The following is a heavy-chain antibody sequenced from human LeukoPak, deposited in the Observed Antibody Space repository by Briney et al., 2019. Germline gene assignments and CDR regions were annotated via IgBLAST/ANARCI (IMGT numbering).Heavy chain of an antibody. CDR2: IIPIFGTA. V-gene: IGHV1-69*13. CDR3: ARANWGSSAFDI. Sequence: ASVKVSCKASGGTFSSYAISWVRQAPGQGLEWMGGIIPIFGTANYAQKFQGRVTITADESTSTAYMELSSLRSEDTAVYYCARANWGSSAFDIWCQGTMVTVSS. CDR1: GGTFSSYA. J-gene: IGHJ3*02. D-gene: IGHD7-27*01.